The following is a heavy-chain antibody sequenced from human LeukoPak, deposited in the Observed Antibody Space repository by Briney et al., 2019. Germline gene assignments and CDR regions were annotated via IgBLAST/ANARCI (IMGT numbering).Heavy chain of an antibody. CDR1: GGSFSGYH. CDR2: INHSGST. D-gene: IGHD6-19*01. Sequence: SETLSLTCAVYGGSFSGYHWSWIRQPPGKGLEWIGEINHSGSTNYNPSLKSRVTISVDTSKNQFSLKLSSVTAADTAVYYCARGPYSSGHPRNRFDPWGQGTLVTVSS. J-gene: IGHJ5*02. CDR3: ARGPYSSGHPRNRFDP. V-gene: IGHV4-34*01.